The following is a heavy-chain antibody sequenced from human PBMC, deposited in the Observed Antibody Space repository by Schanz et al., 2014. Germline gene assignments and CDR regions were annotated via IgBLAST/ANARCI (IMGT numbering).Heavy chain of an antibody. CDR1: RSTFSSYT. V-gene: IGHV1-69*02. CDR3: ARGTMPGTFDI. CDR2: FIPILDVG. J-gene: IGHJ3*02. Sequence: QLQLVQSGAEVKKPGSSVKVSCKASRSTFSSYTISWVRQARGQGLEWVGRFIPILDVGNYAQQFQGRVTFTADKSTSTAYMELSSLRYEDTALYYCARGTMPGTFDIWGQGTMVTDSS. D-gene: IGHD2-2*01.